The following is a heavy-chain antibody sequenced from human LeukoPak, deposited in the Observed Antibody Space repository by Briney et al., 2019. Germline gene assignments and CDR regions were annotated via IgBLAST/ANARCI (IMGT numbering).Heavy chain of an antibody. V-gene: IGHV3-30*02. D-gene: IGHD4-17*01. CDR1: GFTTITNG. J-gene: IGHJ4*02. Sequence: GGSLRLSCAASGFTTITNGMNGGGRHPARGVVGGAFILYDGSTKYYADSLKGRFSISRDNSKNTLYLQGNSLRAEDTAVYYCAKDRGMVTTTGYYFDYWGQGTLVTVSS. CDR3: AKDRGMVTTTGYYFDY. CDR2: ILYDGSTK.